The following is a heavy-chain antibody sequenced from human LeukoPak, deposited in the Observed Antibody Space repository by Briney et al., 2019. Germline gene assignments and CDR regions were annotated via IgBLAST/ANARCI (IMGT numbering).Heavy chain of an antibody. CDR2: INRDGSER. J-gene: IGHJ5*02. D-gene: IGHD3-3*01. CDR3: AREHDFRFDP. Sequence: GGSLRLSCAASGFALSSHWMTWVRQAPGKGLEWVANINRDGSERYYVDSVKGRFTISRDDAKSSLYLQMNSLRAEDTAVYYCAREHDFRFDPWGQGTLVTVSS. V-gene: IGHV3-7*03. CDR1: GFALSSHW.